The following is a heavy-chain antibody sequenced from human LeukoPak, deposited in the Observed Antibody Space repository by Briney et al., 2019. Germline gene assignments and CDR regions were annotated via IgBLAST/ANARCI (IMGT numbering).Heavy chain of an antibody. V-gene: IGHV1-8*02. CDR3: ARPGYCSSTSCYAFDY. J-gene: IGHJ4*02. CDR1: GYTFTGYY. D-gene: IGHD2-2*03. Sequence: ASVKVSCKASGYTFTGYYMHWVRQATGQGLEWMGWMNPNSGNTGYAQKFQGRVTMTRNTSISTAYMELSSLRSEDTAVYYCARPGYCSSTSCYAFDYWGQGTLVTVSS. CDR2: MNPNSGNT.